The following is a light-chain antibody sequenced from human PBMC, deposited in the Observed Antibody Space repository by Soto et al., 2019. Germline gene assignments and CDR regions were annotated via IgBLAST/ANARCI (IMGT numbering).Light chain of an antibody. Sequence: DIQMTQSPSFLSASVGDRVTITCRASQSITRHLNWYQQKPGKAPRLLIYSASSLQSGVPSRFSGSGSGTDFILTISSLQPEDFTTYYCQQSYSTPQTFGQGTKVDIK. J-gene: IGKJ1*01. CDR2: SAS. CDR3: QQSYSTPQT. CDR1: QSITRH. V-gene: IGKV1-39*01.